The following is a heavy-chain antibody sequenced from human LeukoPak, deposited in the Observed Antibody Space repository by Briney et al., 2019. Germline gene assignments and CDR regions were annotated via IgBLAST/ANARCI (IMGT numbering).Heavy chain of an antibody. CDR1: GGTFSSHG. CDR2: IIPLFGTT. J-gene: IGHJ4*02. Sequence: SVKVSCKGSGGTFSSHGLSWVRQAPGQGLGWMGGIIPLFGTTNYAQQFQGRVTITTDIFTDTVYMELSSLSPEDTAVYYCARPWPHSSGYYLFDYWGQGTLVTVSS. CDR3: ARPWPHSSGYYLFDY. V-gene: IGHV1-69*05. D-gene: IGHD3-22*01.